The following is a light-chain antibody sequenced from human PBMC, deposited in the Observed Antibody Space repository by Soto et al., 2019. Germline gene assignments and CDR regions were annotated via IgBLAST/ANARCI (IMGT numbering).Light chain of an antibody. J-gene: IGKJ1*01. V-gene: IGKV1-39*01. CDR1: QRISSS. CDR3: QQGYSTPVT. Sequence: DIQMTQSPSSLSASVGDRVAITCRASQRISSSLNWYQQKPGKAPKLLIYAASSLQSGVPSRFSGSGSGADFTLTISSLQPDDSAAYFCQQGYSTPVTFGQGTKVDIK. CDR2: AAS.